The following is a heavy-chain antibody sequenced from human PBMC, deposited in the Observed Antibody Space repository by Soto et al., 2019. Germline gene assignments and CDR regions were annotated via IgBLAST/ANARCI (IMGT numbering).Heavy chain of an antibody. CDR1: GFNFFSYD. D-gene: IGHD6-13*01. J-gene: IGHJ4*02. V-gene: IGHV3-13*01. Sequence: GGSLRLSCAASGFNFFSYDMHWVRQAPGKGLEWVSAIATSGATFYAGSVKGRFTISRENGRNSLYLQMDSLRAEDTAVYFCARERDSYSDPWQEFHYWGQGILVTVSS. CDR2: IATSGAT. CDR3: ARERDSYSDPWQEFHY.